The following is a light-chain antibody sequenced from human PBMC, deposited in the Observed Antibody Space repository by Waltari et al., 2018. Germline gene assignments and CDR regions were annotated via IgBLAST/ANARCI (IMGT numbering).Light chain of an antibody. CDR1: SGHSSNL. CDR3: QTGGHGTWV. V-gene: IGLV4-69*01. Sequence: QLVLTHSPSASASLGASVNLTCTLSSGHSSNLIAWPQQQPEKGPRYLMKGNSDGSHSKGDEIPDRFSGSSSGAERYLTISSLQSEDEADYYCQTGGHGTWVFGGGTKLTVL. J-gene: IGLJ3*02. CDR2: GNSDGSH.